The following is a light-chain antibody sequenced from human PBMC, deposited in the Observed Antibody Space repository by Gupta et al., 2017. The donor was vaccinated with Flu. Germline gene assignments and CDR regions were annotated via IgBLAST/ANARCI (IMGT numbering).Light chain of an antibody. CDR1: QSCSST. CDR3: QQDNNWPYT. V-gene: IGKV3-15*01. CDR2: GAS. J-gene: IGKJ2*01. Sequence: DIVITESPATLSLSPGKRATLTCTASQSCSSTLAGYQQKPGQAPRLLIYGASTRATGIPARFSGSGSGTEFTLTISSLQSEDFAVYYCQQDNNWPYTFGQGTKLEIK.